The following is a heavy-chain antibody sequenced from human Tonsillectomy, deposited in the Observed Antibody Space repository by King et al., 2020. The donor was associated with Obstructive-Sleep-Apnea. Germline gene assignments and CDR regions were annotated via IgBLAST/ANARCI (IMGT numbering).Heavy chain of an antibody. J-gene: IGHJ4*02. Sequence: QVQLVQSGGGVVQPGRSLRLSCAASGFTFSTYAMHWVRQAPGKGLEWVALISYDGSKKHYAEGRFTISRDNSKKTLYRQMNTLRPEDTAVYYCARATVYTLAYWGQGTLVTVSS. CDR3: ARATVYTLAY. D-gene: IGHD1-14*01. V-gene: IGHV3-30-3*01. CDR2: ISYDGSKK. CDR1: GFTFSTYA.